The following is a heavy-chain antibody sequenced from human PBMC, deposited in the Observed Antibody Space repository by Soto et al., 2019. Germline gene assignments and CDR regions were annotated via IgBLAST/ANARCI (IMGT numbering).Heavy chain of an antibody. CDR1: GGSISSSSYY. Sequence: QLQLQESGPGLVKPSETLSLTCTVSGGSISSSSYYWGWIRQPPGKGLEWIGSIYYSGSTYYNPSLKSRVTISVDTSKNQFSLKLSSVTAADTAVYYCARQPYYYDSSGYYWGQGTLVTVSS. V-gene: IGHV4-39*01. J-gene: IGHJ4*02. D-gene: IGHD3-22*01. CDR2: IYYSGST. CDR3: ARQPYYYDSSGYY.